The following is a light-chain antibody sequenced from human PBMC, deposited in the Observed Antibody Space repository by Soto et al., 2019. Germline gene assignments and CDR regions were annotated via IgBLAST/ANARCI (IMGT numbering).Light chain of an antibody. V-gene: IGLV2-23*03. Sequence: QSALTQPASVSGSPGQSITISCTGNSSDVGRYNLVSWYQQHPGKAPKLMIYEGSKRPSGVSNRFSGSKSGNTASLTISGLQAEDEADYYCCSYAGSSTFVVFGGGTKLTVL. J-gene: IGLJ2*01. CDR1: SSDVGRYNL. CDR3: CSYAGSSTFVV. CDR2: EGS.